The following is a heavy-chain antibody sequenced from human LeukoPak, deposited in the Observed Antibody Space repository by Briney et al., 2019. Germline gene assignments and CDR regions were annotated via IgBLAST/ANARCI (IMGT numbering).Heavy chain of an antibody. CDR2: ITSSTNYI. V-gene: IGHV3-21*04. CDR3: ARDTNYYDSSAYYSGSDFDY. J-gene: IGHJ4*02. CDR1: GFTFSSYS. Sequence: GGSLILSCAASGFTFSSYSMNWVRQAPGKGLEWVSSITSSTNYIYYADSVKGRFTISRDDAKNTLYLQMNSLRAEDTAVYYCARDTNYYDSSAYYSGSDFDYWGQGTLVTVSS. D-gene: IGHD3-22*01.